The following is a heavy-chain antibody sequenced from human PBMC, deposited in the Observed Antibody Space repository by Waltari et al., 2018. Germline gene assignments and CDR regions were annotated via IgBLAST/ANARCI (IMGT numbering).Heavy chain of an antibody. V-gene: IGHV3-15*07. CDR2: IKSKTDGGAT. CDR1: GFSFTNTW. D-gene: IGHD1-26*01. CDR3: TTDVYSGSFLNAFDI. J-gene: IGHJ3*02. Sequence: GGSLRLSCAASGFSFTNTWMNWVRQAPGKGLQWVGRIKSKTDGGATDFAAPVKGRFTISRDDSKNTLFLQMNSLKTEDTAVYYCTTDVYSGSFLNAFDIWGQGTMVTVSS.